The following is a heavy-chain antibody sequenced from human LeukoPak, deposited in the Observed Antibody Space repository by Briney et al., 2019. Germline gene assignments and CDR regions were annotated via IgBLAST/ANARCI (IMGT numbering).Heavy chain of an antibody. CDR1: GFTFSSYW. CDR2: INSDGSST. CDR3: ARGSSGWYYFDY. J-gene: IGHJ4*02. D-gene: IGHD6-19*01. V-gene: IGHV3-74*01. Sequence: PGGSLRLSCAASGFTFSSYWMHWVRQARGKGLVWVTRINSDGSSTSYADSVKGRFTISRDNAKNTLYLQMNSLRAEDTAVYYCARGSSGWYYFDYWGQGTLVTVSS.